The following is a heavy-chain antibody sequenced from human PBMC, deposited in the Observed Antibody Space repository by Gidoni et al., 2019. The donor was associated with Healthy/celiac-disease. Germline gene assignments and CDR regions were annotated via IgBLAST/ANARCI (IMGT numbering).Heavy chain of an antibody. CDR1: GGSFSGYY. V-gene: IGHV4-34*01. J-gene: IGHJ4*02. CDR2: INHSGST. D-gene: IGHD2-21*01. Sequence: QVQLQQWGAGLLQPSETLSLTCAVYGGSFSGYYWSWIRQPPGKGLEWIGEINHSGSTNYNPSLKSRVTISVDTSKNQFSLKLSSVTAADTAVYYCAGEYCGGDCYVPYWGQGTLVTVSS. CDR3: AGEYCGGDCYVPY.